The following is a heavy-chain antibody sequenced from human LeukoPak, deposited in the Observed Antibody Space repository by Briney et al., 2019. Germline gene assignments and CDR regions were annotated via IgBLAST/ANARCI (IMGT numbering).Heavy chain of an antibody. CDR1: GSTVSSNY. CDR3: ASSGWELLIAFDI. Sequence: PGGSLRLSCAASGSTVSSNYMSWVRQPPGKGLEWVSVIYSGGSTYYADSVKGRFTISRDNSKNTLYLQMNSLRAEDTAVYYCASSGWELLIAFDIWGQGTMVTVSS. D-gene: IGHD1-26*01. CDR2: IYSGGST. J-gene: IGHJ3*02. V-gene: IGHV3-53*01.